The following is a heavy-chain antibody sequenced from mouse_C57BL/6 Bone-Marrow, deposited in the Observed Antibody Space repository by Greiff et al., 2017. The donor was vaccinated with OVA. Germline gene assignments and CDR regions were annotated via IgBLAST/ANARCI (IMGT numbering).Heavy chain of an antibody. CDR3: ARRIWSAWFAD. CDR2: ISSGSSTI. CDR1: GFTFSGYG. Sequence: EVILVESGGGLVKPGESLKLSCAASGFTFSGYGMHWVRQAPEKGLEWVAYISSGSSTIYYADTVKGRFTISRDNAKNTLFLQMTSLRSEDTAMYYCARRIWSAWFADWGQGTLVTVSA. J-gene: IGHJ3*01. D-gene: IGHD1-1*02. V-gene: IGHV5-17*01.